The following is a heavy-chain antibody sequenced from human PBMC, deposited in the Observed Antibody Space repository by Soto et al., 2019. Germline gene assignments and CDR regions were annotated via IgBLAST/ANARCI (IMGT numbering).Heavy chain of an antibody. D-gene: IGHD2-2*01. Sequence: SETLSLTCTVSGGSINSYYWSWIRQPPGRGLEWIGYIYYSGTTNYNPSLKSRVTISVDTSKNQFSLWLTNMDPVDTATYYCARMPRAATGCMDVWGQGTTVTVSS. CDR3: ARMPRAATGCMDV. CDR1: GGSINSYY. CDR2: IYYSGTT. J-gene: IGHJ6*02. V-gene: IGHV4-59*01.